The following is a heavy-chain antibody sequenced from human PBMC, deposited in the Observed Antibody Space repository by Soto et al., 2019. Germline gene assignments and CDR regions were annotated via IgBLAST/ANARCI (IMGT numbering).Heavy chain of an antibody. CDR3: AREASGYYSDAFDI. Sequence: QVQLVQSGAEVKKPGSSVKVSCKASGGTFSSYSISWVRQAPGHGLEWMGGLIPIFGTPNYAPKFQGRITITAYGSTSTAYMELSGLRSEDTAVYYCAREASGYYSDAFDIWGQGTMVTVSS. J-gene: IGHJ3*02. D-gene: IGHD3-22*01. CDR1: GGTFSSYS. CDR2: LIPIFGTP. V-gene: IGHV1-69*12.